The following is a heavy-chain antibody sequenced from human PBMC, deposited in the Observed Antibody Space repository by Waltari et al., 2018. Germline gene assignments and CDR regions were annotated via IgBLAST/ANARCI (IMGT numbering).Heavy chain of an antibody. J-gene: IGHJ4*02. CDR3: ARHLYSIDYLELGN. V-gene: IGHV3-23*01. D-gene: IGHD3-22*01. CDR1: GFDFFTDA. Sequence: EMHLLESGGGLAQPGGSLRLSCVGSGFDFFTDAMSWVRQGPGKGLEWVSGISDSGVITKYADSVKGRLTVSRDNSKNTVFLQLNSLRAEDTAIYYCARHLYSIDYLELGNWGQGTLVTVSS. CDR2: ISDSGVIT.